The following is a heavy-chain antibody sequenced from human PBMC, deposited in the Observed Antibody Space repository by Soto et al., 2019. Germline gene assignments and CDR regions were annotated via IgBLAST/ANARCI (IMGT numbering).Heavy chain of an antibody. V-gene: IGHV4-4*07. CDR3: VRDGTKTLRDWFDP. CDR2: IYATGTT. J-gene: IGHJ5*02. CDR1: GASISGFY. Sequence: SETLSLTCTVSGASISGFYWSWILKSAGKGLEWIGRIYATGTTDYNPSLKSRVMMSVDTSKKQFSLKLRSVTAADTAVYYCVRDGTKTLRDWFDPWGQGISVTVSS. D-gene: IGHD1-1*01.